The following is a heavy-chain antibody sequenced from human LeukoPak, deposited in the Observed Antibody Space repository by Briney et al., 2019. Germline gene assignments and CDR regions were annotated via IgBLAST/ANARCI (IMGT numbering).Heavy chain of an antibody. CDR3: AGRDPNVYIVPTLHPFDY. V-gene: IGHV3-53*01. Sequence: GGSLRLSCAASGFTVSSNYMSWVRQAPGKGLEWVSVIYSGGSTYYADPVKGRFTISRDNSKNTLYLQMNSLRAEDTAVYYCAGRDPNVYIVPTLHPFDYWGQGTLVTVSS. D-gene: IGHD5-12*01. CDR2: IYSGGST. J-gene: IGHJ4*02. CDR1: GFTVSSNY.